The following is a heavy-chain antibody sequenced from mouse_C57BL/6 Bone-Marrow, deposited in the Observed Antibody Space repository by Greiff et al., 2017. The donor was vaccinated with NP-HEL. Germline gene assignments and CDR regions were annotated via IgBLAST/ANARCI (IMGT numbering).Heavy chain of an antibody. Sequence: EVKLQESGGGLVKPGGSLKLSCAASGFTFSSYAMSWVRQTPEKRLEWVATISDGGSYTYYPDNVQGRFTISRDNAKNNLYLQMSHLKSEDTAMYYCARGWDGYYSYYAMDYWGQGTSVTSPQ. CDR3: ARGWDGYYSYYAMDY. CDR1: GFTFSSYA. J-gene: IGHJ4*01. CDR2: ISDGGSYT. V-gene: IGHV5-4*03. D-gene: IGHD2-3*01.